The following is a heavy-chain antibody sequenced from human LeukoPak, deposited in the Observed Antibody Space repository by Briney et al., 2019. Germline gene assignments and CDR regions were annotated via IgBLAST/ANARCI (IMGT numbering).Heavy chain of an antibody. V-gene: IGHV3-11*04. CDR3: ARGDNSGWRNVYYFDY. Sequence: GGSLRLSCAASGFTFSDYYMSWIRQAPGKGLEWVSYISSSGSAIYYADSVKGRSTISRDNAKNSLYLQMNSLRAEDTAVYYCARGDNSGWRNVYYFDYWGQGTLVTVSS. CDR1: GFTFSDYY. D-gene: IGHD6-19*01. CDR2: ISSSGSAI. J-gene: IGHJ4*02.